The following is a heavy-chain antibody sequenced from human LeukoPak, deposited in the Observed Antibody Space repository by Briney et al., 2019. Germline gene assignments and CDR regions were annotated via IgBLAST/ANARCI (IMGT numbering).Heavy chain of an antibody. D-gene: IGHD2-21*01. CDR1: GYTFTGYY. V-gene: IGHV1-8*02. CDR2: MNPNSGNT. J-gene: IGHJ4*02. Sequence: ASVKVSCKASGYTFTGYYMHWVRQAPGQGLEWMGWMNPNSGNTGYAQKFQGRVTMTRNTSISTAYMELSSLRSEDTAVYYCAKCGTVCYWGQGTLVTVSS. CDR3: AKCGTVCY.